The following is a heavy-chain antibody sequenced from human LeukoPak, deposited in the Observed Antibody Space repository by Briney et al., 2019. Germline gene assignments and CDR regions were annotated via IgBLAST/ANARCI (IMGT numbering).Heavy chain of an antibody. CDR2: IYYSGST. V-gene: IGHV4-59*01. CDR1: GGSISSYY. D-gene: IGHD2-15*01. J-gene: IGHJ4*02. Sequence: SETLSLTCTVSGGSISSYYWSWIRQPPGKGLEWIGYIYYSGSTNYNPSLKSRVTISVDTSKNQFSLKLSSVTAADTAVYYCATMELLYYFDYWGQGTLVTVSS. CDR3: ATMELLYYFDY.